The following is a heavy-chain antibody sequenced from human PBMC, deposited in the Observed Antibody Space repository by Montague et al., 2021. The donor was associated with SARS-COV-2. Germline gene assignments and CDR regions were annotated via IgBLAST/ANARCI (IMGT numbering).Heavy chain of an antibody. D-gene: IGHD5-18*01. J-gene: IGHJ3*02. CDR1: GVSIVNYY. CDR3: AREAMTADAFDI. Sequence: SETLSLTCTVSGVSIVNYYWSWIRQSPGKGLEWIGYIYFSGNTNYNPSLKSRVSISVDPSSNQVSLRLTSVTAADTAVYYCAREAMTADAFDIWGQGTMVTVSS. V-gene: IGHV4-59*01. CDR2: IYFSGNT.